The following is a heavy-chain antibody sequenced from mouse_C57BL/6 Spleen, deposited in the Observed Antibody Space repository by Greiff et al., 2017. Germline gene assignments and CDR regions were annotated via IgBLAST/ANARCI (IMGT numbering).Heavy chain of an antibody. CDR2: IYPGDGDT. V-gene: IGHV1-82*01. J-gene: IGHJ4*01. CDR3: AREGGTGRDYYAMDY. D-gene: IGHD4-1*01. Sequence: VQLQQSGPELVKPGASVKISCKASGYAFSSSWMNWVKQRPGKGLEWIGRIYPGDGDTNYNGKFKGKATLTADKSSSTAYMQRSSLTSEDSAVYFCAREGGTGRDYYAMDYWGQGTSVTVSS. CDR1: GYAFSSSW.